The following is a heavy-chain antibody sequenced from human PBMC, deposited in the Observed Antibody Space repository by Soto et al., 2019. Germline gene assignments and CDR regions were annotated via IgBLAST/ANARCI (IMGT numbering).Heavy chain of an antibody. CDR2: ISYDGSKK. CDR1: GFTFSSYA. D-gene: IGHD5-18*01. J-gene: IGHJ4*02. CDR3: ARPNSGYSYDDFDY. Sequence: QVQLVESGGGVVQPGRSLRLSCAASGFTFSSYAMHWVRQAPGKGLEWVAVISYDGSKKYYADSVKGRFTISRDNSKNTLYLQMNSLRAEDTAVYYCARPNSGYSYDDFDYWGQGTLVTVSS. V-gene: IGHV3-30-3*01.